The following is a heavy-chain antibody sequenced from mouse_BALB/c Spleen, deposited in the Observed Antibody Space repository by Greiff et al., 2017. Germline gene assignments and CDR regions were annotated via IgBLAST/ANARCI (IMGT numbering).Heavy chain of an antibody. CDR2: IWAGGST. J-gene: IGHJ2*01. CDR1: GFSLTSYG. Sequence: VQGVESGPGLVAPSQSLSITCTVSGFSLTSYGVHWVRQPPGKGLEWLGVIWAGGSTNYNSALMSRLSISKDNSKSQVFLKMNSLQTDDTAMYYCARDRVYGNSYFDYWGQGTTLTVSS. CDR3: ARDRVYGNSYFDY. D-gene: IGHD2-1*01. V-gene: IGHV2-9*02.